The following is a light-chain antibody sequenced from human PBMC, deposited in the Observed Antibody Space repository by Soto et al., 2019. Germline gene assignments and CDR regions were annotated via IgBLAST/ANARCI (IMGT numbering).Light chain of an antibody. J-gene: IGKJ5*01. CDR2: DAS. Sequence: IVLKESPATLSLSPGERATLSCRASQSVSSYLAWYQQKPGQAPRILIYDASNRATGTPARFSGSGSGTDFTLTISSLEPEDFAVYYCQQRSNWPPITFGQGTRLEIK. CDR3: QQRSNWPPIT. V-gene: IGKV3-11*01. CDR1: QSVSSY.